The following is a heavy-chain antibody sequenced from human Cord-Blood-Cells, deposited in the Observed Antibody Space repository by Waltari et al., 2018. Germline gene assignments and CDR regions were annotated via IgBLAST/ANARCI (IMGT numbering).Heavy chain of an antibody. J-gene: IGHJ6*02. CDR3: ARVYYDYVYGMDV. CDR2: INHSGST. CDR1: GGSFSGYY. D-gene: IGHD3-16*01. V-gene: IGHV4-34*01. Sequence: QVQLQQWGAGLLKPSETLSLTCAVYGGSFSGYYWSWIRPPPGKGLEWIGEINHSGSTKYNPSLKSRVTISVDASKNQFSLKLSSVTAADTAVYYCARVYYDYVYGMDVWGQGTTVTVSS.